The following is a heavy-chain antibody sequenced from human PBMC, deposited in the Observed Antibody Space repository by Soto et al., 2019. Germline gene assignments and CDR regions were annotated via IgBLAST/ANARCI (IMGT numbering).Heavy chain of an antibody. CDR3: AKGEAHDSSGYYFPHAFDI. J-gene: IGHJ3*02. V-gene: IGHV3-23*01. CDR1: GFTFSSYA. Sequence: GGSLRLSCAASGFTFSSYAMSWVRQAPGKGLEWVSAISGSGGSTYYADSVKGRFTISRDNSKNTLYLQMNSLRAEDTAVYYCAKGEAHDSSGYYFPHAFDIWGQGTMVTVSS. CDR2: ISGSGGST. D-gene: IGHD3-22*01.